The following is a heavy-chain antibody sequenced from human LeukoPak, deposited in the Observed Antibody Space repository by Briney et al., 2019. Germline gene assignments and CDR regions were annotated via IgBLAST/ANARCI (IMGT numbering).Heavy chain of an antibody. J-gene: IGHJ4*02. V-gene: IGHV3-23*01. CDR2: ISGSGGST. CDR1: GFTFNYAW. CDR3: AGVSWQQLVPYYFDY. Sequence: PGGSLRLSCAASGFTFNYAWMSWVRQAPGKGLEWVSAISGSGGSTYYADSVKGRFTISRDNSKNTLYLQMNSLRAEDTAVYYCAGVSWQQLVPYYFDYWGQGTLVTVSS. D-gene: IGHD6-13*01.